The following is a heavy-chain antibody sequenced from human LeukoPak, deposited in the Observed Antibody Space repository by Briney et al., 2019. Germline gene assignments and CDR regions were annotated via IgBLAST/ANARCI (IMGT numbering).Heavy chain of an antibody. Sequence: SETLSLTCTVSGGSISSYYWSWIRQPPGKGLEWIGYIYYSGSTNYNPSLKSRVTISVDTSKNQFSLKLSSVTAADTAVYYCARGKSSPTEKEDAFDIWGQGTMVTVSS. CDR2: IYYSGST. V-gene: IGHV4-59*01. J-gene: IGHJ3*02. CDR3: ARGKSSPTEKEDAFDI. CDR1: GGSISSYY. D-gene: IGHD6-13*01.